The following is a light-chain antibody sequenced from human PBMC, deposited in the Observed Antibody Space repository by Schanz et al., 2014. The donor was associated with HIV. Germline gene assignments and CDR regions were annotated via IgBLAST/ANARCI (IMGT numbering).Light chain of an antibody. J-gene: IGLJ2*01. CDR1: RSNIGTGYD. V-gene: IGLV1-40*01. CDR2: YSS. Sequence: QSVLTQPPSVSGAPGQRVTISCTGSRSNIGTGYDVHWFQHLPGTAPKLLIYYSSNRPSGVSNRFSGSKSGDTASLTISGLQAEDEADYYCSSYTSTNTLVIFGGGTKVTVL. CDR3: SSYTSTNTLVI.